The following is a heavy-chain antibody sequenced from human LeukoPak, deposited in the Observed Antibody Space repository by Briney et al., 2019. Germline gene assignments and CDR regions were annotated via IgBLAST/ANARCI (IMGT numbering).Heavy chain of an antibody. D-gene: IGHD2-15*01. J-gene: IGHJ4*02. CDR1: GFTFSSYA. V-gene: IGHV3-23*01. CDR3: ARGMLRLGDFDY. CDR2: VSGSGGAT. Sequence: GESLRLSCAASGFTFSSYAMSWVRHPPGKVLEWVSVVSGSGGATYYADSVKGRFTIPRDNSKNTLYLQMNSLGAEDTAVFYCARGMLRLGDFDYWGQGALVTVSS.